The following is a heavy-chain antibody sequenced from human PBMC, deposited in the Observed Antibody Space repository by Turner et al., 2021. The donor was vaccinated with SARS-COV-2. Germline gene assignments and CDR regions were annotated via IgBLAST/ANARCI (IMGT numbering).Heavy chain of an antibody. J-gene: IGHJ4*02. V-gene: IGHV3-23*04. CDR1: GFRFSDYS. CDR3: AKADRVMIVVVITLFDY. D-gene: IGHD3-22*01. CDR2: ISGSGGTT. Sequence: EVQLVESGGGLVQPGGSLRLSCAASGFRFSDYSMNWVRQAPGKGLEWVSSISGSGGTTYYADSVKGRFTISRDNSKNTLYLQMNSLRAEDTAVYYCAKADRVMIVVVITLFDYWGQGTLVTVSS.